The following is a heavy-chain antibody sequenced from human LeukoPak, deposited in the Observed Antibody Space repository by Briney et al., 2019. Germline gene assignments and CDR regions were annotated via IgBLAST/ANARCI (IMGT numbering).Heavy chain of an antibody. Sequence: SETLSLTCAVYGGSFSGYYWSWIRQPPGKGLEWIGEINHSGSTNYNPSLKSRVTISVNTSKNQFSLKLSSVTAADTAVYYCARGYHRNFDYWGQGTLVTVSS. CDR1: GGSFSGYY. D-gene: IGHD1-14*01. CDR2: INHSGST. CDR3: ARGYHRNFDY. V-gene: IGHV4-34*01. J-gene: IGHJ4*02.